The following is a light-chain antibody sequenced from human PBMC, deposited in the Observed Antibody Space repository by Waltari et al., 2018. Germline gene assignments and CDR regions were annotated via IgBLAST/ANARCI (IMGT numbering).Light chain of an antibody. V-gene: IGKV4-1*01. CDR1: PNLLYSPNNQNY. CDR3: HQYFGSSPHT. CDR2: WAS. J-gene: IGKJ4*01. Sequence: DIVMTQSPDSLAVSLGERATINCQSSPNLLYSPNNQNYLAGYQQKPGQPPKLLIYWASTRESGVPDRFSGSGSGTDVTLTISSLQAEDVAVYYCHQYFGSSPHTFGGGTKVEIK.